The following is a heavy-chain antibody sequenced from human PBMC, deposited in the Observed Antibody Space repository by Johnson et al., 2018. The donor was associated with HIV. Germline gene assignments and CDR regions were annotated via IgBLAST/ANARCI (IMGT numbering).Heavy chain of an antibody. Sequence: VQLVVSGGGVVRPGGSLRLSCAGSGFTFDDYDLSWVRQAPGKGLEWVSGISWNSGSIGYADSVKGRFTISRDNSQNTLYLQMNSLRAEDTAGYYCARLPSWRGAFDIWGQGTMVTVSS. D-gene: IGHD3-10*01. V-gene: IGHV3-20*04. CDR2: ISWNSGSI. CDR1: GFTFDDYD. CDR3: ARLPSWRGAFDI. J-gene: IGHJ3*02.